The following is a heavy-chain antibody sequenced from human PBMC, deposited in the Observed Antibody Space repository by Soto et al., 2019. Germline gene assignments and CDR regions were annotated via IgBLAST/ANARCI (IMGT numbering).Heavy chain of an antibody. CDR1: GYTFTSYG. D-gene: IGHD6-6*01. V-gene: IGHV1-18*01. CDR3: ARDRGWNSSQKYYYFMDV. Sequence: ASVKVSCKASGYTFTSYGISWVRQAPGQGLEWMGWISAYNGNTNYAQKLQGRVTMTTDTSTSTAYMELRSLRSDDTAVYYCARDRGWNSSQKYYYFMDVWGKGTTVTVSS. CDR2: ISAYNGNT. J-gene: IGHJ6*03.